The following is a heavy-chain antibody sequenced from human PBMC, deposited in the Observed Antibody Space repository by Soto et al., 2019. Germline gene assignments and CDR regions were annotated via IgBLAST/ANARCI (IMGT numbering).Heavy chain of an antibody. D-gene: IGHD2-2*01. CDR3: AKDEVVGYCSSTSCYPYYYMDV. CDR1: AFTFSSYG. V-gene: IGHV3-30*18. CDR2: ISYDGSNK. Sequence: QVQLVESGGGVVQPGRSLRLSCAASAFTFSSYGVHWVRQAPGKGLEWVAVISYDGSNKYYADSVRGRFTISRDNSKNTLYLQMNSLRAEDTAVYYCAKDEVVGYCSSTSCYPYYYMDVWGKGTTVTVSS. J-gene: IGHJ6*03.